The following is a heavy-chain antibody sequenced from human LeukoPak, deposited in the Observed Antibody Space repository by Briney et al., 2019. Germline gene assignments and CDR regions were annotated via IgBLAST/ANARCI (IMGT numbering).Heavy chain of an antibody. J-gene: IGHJ3*02. Sequence: GRSLRLSCAASGFSFSSNGMHWVRQAPGKGLEWVAVIWYDGSNKYYADSVEGRSTISRDNSKNTLYLQMNSLRADDTAVYYCARDRPDAFDIWGQGTMVTVSS. CDR3: ARDRPDAFDI. CDR1: GFSFSSNG. V-gene: IGHV3-33*01. CDR2: IWYDGSNK. D-gene: IGHD6-6*01.